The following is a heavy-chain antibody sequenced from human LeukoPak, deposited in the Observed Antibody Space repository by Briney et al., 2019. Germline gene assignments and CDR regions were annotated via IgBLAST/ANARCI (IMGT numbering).Heavy chain of an antibody. V-gene: IGHV3-15*01. D-gene: IGHD4-23*01. Sequence: GGPLKLSCQASGVTFNKYWLSWAGQAPGKGLGWVGRIKSKNVGETTEYAAPVQGRFTISRDDSKNTVYLQMSNLKTEDTAVYYCTTGPGNSGYWGQGTLVTVSS. CDR2: IKSKNVGETT. CDR3: TTGPGNSGY. J-gene: IGHJ4*02. CDR1: GVTFNKYW.